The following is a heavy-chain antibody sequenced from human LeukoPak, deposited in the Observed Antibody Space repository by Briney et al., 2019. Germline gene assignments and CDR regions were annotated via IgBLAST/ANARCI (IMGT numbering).Heavy chain of an antibody. D-gene: IGHD6-6*01. Sequence: KPSETLSLTCAVSGGSISSNNWWIWVRQSPEKGLEWIGRIYSSGSTSYNPSLKSRVTISQDTSKNQVSLKLSSVTAADTAVYYCARDPRYSSSAHVFDIWGQGTMVTVSS. CDR2: IYSSGST. V-gene: IGHV4-4*02. J-gene: IGHJ3*02. CDR3: ARDPRYSSSAHVFDI. CDR1: GGSISSNNW.